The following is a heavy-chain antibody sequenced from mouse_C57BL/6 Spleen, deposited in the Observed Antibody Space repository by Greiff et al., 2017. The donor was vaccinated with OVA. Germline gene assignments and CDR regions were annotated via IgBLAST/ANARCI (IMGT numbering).Heavy chain of an antibody. CDR2: IHPSDSDT. CDR1: GYTFTSYW. Sequence: QVQLQQPGAELVKPGASVKVSCKASGYTFTSYWMHWVKQRPGQGLEWIGRIHPSDSDTNYNQKFKGKATVTVDKSSSTAYMQLSSLTSEDSAVYYCAMVTGGDWYFDVWGTGTTVTVSS. CDR3: AMVTGGDWYFDV. D-gene: IGHD4-1*01. V-gene: IGHV1-74*01. J-gene: IGHJ1*03.